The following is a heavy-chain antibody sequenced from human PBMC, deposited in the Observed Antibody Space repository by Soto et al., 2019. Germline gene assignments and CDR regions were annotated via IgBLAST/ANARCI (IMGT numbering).Heavy chain of an antibody. CDR3: AIGYYDSSGYYGDFDY. J-gene: IGHJ4*02. CDR1: GYTFTSYD. CDR2: MNPNSGNT. Sequence: QVQLVQSGAEVKKPGASVKVSCKASGYTFTSYDINWVRQATGQGLEWMGWMNPNSGNTGYAQKFRGRVTMTRNTSISTAYMELSSLRSEDTAVYYCAIGYYDSSGYYGDFDYWGQGTLVTVSS. V-gene: IGHV1-8*01. D-gene: IGHD3-22*01.